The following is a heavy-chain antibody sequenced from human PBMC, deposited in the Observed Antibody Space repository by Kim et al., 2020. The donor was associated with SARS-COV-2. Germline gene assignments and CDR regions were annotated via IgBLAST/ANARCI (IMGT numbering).Heavy chain of an antibody. J-gene: IGHJ4*02. CDR2: MYYSGST. Sequence: SETLSLTCTVSGGSINSNSYYWGWIRQPPEKGLEWIGSMYYSGSTFYNPSLKSRVTISVDTSKNQFSLKLRSVTAADTAVYYCARHSSPQIVVVVAATYDYWGQGTLVTVSS. V-gene: IGHV4-39*01. CDR3: ARHSSPQIVVVVAATYDY. D-gene: IGHD2-15*01. CDR1: GGSINSNSYY.